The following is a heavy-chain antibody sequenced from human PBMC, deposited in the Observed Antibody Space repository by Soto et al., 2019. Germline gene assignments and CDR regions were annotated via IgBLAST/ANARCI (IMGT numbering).Heavy chain of an antibody. V-gene: IGHV1-18*01. CDR1: GYTFTSYG. D-gene: IGHD2-15*01. J-gene: IGHJ5*02. Sequence: ASVKVSCKASGYTFTSYGISWVRQAPGQGLEWMGWISAYNGNTNYAQKLQGRVTMTTDTSTSTAYMELRSLRSDDTAVYYCAREIGYCSGGSCYEVGWFDPWGQGTLVTVSS. CDR2: ISAYNGNT. CDR3: AREIGYCSGGSCYEVGWFDP.